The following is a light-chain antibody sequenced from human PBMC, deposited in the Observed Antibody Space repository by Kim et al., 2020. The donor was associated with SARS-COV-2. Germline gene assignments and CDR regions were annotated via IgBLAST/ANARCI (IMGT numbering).Light chain of an antibody. V-gene: IGLV1-47*01. Sequence: GQRVTISCSGTSSNIGNNYVYWYQQFPGTAPTLLMYTSSQRPSGVPDRFSGSKSGASASLAISGLRSEDEAEYYCSTWDDRLSAVVFGGGTQLTVL. CDR2: TSS. J-gene: IGLJ2*01. CDR3: STWDDRLSAVV. CDR1: SSNIGNNY.